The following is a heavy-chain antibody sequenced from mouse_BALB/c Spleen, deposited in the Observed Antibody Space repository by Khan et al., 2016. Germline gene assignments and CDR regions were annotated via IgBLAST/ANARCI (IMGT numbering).Heavy chain of an antibody. Sequence: EVQLLETGGGLVQPGGSRGLSCEGSGFTFSGFWMSWVRQTPGKTLEWIGDINSDGSAINYAPYIKDRFTIFRDNDKSTLYLQMSNVRSEDTATYFCIRYGSCYWSFDVWGAGTTVTVSS. CDR2: INSDGSAI. D-gene: IGHD1-1*01. J-gene: IGHJ1*01. V-gene: IGHV11-2*02. CDR3: IRYGSCYWSFDV. CDR1: GFTFSGFW.